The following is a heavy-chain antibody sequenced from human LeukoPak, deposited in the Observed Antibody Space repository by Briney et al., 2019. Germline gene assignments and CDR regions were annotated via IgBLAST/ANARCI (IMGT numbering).Heavy chain of an antibody. CDR2: IYTSGST. Sequence: SETLSLTCTVSGDSISSYYWSWIRQPAGKGLEWIGRIYTSGSTNYNPSLKSRVTMSVDTSKNQFSLKLSSVTAADTAVYYCARIRSSGWGPNFDYWGQGTLVTVSS. CDR1: GDSISSYY. CDR3: ARIRSSGWGPNFDY. D-gene: IGHD6-19*01. J-gene: IGHJ4*02. V-gene: IGHV4-4*07.